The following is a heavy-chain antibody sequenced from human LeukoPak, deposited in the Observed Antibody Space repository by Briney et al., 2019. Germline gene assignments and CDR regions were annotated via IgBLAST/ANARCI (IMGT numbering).Heavy chain of an antibody. CDR3: GREESGNYWHFLDY. J-gene: IGHJ4*02. CDR1: GYPFTRYY. Sequence: WASVKVSCKASGYPFTRYYMHWVRQAPGQGLEWMGVINPNGGVTNYAQKFQGRVTMTWDTSTSTVYMELSSLRSDDTAEYYCGREESGNYWHFLDYWGQGTLVTVS. V-gene: IGHV1-46*01. CDR2: INPNGGVT. D-gene: IGHD3-22*01.